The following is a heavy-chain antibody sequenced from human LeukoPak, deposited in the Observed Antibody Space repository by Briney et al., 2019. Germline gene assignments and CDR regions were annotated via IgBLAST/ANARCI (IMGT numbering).Heavy chain of an antibody. D-gene: IGHD3-10*01. CDR2: ISGGGGST. Sequence: GGSLRLSCAASGFTFSSYAMSWVRQAPGKGLEWVSGISGGGGSTYCADSAKGRFTISRDNSKNTLYLEMNSLRAEDTAVYYCVKRGSGSYPFDPWGQGTLVTVSS. CDR3: VKRGSGSYPFDP. V-gene: IGHV3-23*01. J-gene: IGHJ5*02. CDR1: GFTFSSYA.